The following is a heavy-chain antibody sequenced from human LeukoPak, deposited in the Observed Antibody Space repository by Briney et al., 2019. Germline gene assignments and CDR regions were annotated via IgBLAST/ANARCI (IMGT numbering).Heavy chain of an antibody. D-gene: IGHD4-17*01. J-gene: IGHJ4*02. CDR2: IYYRGST. CDR1: GGSITSYY. Sequence: SETLSLTCAVSGGSITSYYWSWIRQPPGKGLEWIGYIYYRGSTNYNPSLKSRVTFSVDTSKNQFSLKLNSVTAADTAVYYCARGGDYGDLRYFDYWGQGTLVTVSS. CDR3: ARGGDYGDLRYFDY. V-gene: IGHV4-59*01.